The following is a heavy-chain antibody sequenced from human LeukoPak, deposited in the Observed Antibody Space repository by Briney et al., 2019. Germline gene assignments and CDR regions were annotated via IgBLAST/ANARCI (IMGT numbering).Heavy chain of an antibody. CDR3: AREAYDSSGYYYRGGSYYFDY. CDR2: IYYSGST. Sequence: PSETLSLTCTVSGGSISSSSYYWGWIRQPPGKGLEWIGSIYYSGSTYYNPSLKSRVTISVDTSKNQFSLKLSSVTAADTAVYYCAREAYDSSGYYYRGGSYYFDYWGQGTLVTVSS. CDR1: GGSISSSSYY. V-gene: IGHV4-39*07. J-gene: IGHJ4*02. D-gene: IGHD3-22*01.